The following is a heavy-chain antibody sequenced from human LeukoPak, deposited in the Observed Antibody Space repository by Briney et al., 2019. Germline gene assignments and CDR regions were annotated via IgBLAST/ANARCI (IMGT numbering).Heavy chain of an antibody. J-gene: IGHJ4*02. Sequence: TSSETLSLTCTVSGGSISSSSYYWGWIRQPPGKGLEWIGSIYYSGSTYYNPSLKSRVTISVDTSKNQFSLKLSSVTAADTAVYYCARRHVEYSSSSDPYYFDYWGQGTLVTVSS. D-gene: IGHD6-6*01. CDR1: GGSISSSSYY. V-gene: IGHV4-39*07. CDR2: IYYSGST. CDR3: ARRHVEYSSSSDPYYFDY.